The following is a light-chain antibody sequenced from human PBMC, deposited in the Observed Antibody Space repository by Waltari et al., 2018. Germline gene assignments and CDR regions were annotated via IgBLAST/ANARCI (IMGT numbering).Light chain of an antibody. Sequence: QSVLTQPPSVSGAPGQRVTISCTGTRSNIGAGHEIHWYHHFPGTAPKLLIYGKNYRTAGVPDRSSGSKAGTSGSLAITGLQAEDEADYYCQCYDTTLDGWVFGGGTRLTVL. V-gene: IGLV1-40*01. CDR1: RSNIGAGHE. CDR2: GKN. J-gene: IGLJ3*02. CDR3: QCYDTTLDGWV.